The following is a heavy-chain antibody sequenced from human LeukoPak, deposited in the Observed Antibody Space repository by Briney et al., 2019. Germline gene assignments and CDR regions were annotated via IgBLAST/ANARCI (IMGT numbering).Heavy chain of an antibody. Sequence: ASVKVSCKASGYTFTSYGISWVRQAPGQGLEWMGWINTNTGNPTYAQGVTGRFVFSLDTSVSTAYLQISSLKAEDTAVYYCAREGDYSSRRHTTNDYWGQGTLVTVSS. CDR1: GYTFTSYG. CDR3: AREGDYSSRRHTTNDY. V-gene: IGHV7-4-1*02. D-gene: IGHD6-13*01. CDR2: INTNTGNP. J-gene: IGHJ4*02.